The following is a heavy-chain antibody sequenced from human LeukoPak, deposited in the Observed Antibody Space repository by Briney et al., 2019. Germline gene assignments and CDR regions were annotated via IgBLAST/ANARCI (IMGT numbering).Heavy chain of an antibody. V-gene: IGHV1-2*02. CDR3: AREIVVVAANPPNYFDY. Sequence: ASVKVSCKASGYTFTGYYMHWVRQAPGQGLEWMGWINPNSGGTNYAQKFQGRVTMTRDTSISTAYMELSRLRSDDAAVYYCAREIVVVAANPPNYFDYWGQGTLVTVSS. CDR1: GYTFTGYY. CDR2: INPNSGGT. J-gene: IGHJ4*02. D-gene: IGHD2-15*01.